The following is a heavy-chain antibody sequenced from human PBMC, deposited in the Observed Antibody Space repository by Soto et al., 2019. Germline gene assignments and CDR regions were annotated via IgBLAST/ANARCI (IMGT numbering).Heavy chain of an antibody. V-gene: IGHV4-30-2*01. D-gene: IGHD3-22*01. CDR3: ARTYYYDSSGYYYYFDY. CDR1: GGSISSGGYS. J-gene: IGHJ4*02. Sequence: SETLSLTCAVSGGSISSGGYSWSWIRQPPGKGLEWIGYIYHSGSTYYNPSLKSRVTISVDRSKNQFSLKLSSVTAADTAVYYCARTYYYDSSGYYYYFDYWGQGTLVTVSS. CDR2: IYHSGST.